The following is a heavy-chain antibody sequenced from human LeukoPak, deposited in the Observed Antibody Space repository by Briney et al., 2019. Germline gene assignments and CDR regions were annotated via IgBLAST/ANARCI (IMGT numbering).Heavy chain of an antibody. J-gene: IGHJ4*02. V-gene: IGHV3-21*01. CDR1: AFTFSSYS. D-gene: IGHD3-22*01. CDR3: ATDIDDIGFNY. CDR2: ISSSSSYI. Sequence: VGSLRLSCAASAFTFSSYSMNWVRQAPGKGLEWVSSISSSSSYIYYADSVKGRFTISRDNAKNSLYLQMNSLRAEDTAVYYCATDIDDIGFNYWAQGTLVTVSS.